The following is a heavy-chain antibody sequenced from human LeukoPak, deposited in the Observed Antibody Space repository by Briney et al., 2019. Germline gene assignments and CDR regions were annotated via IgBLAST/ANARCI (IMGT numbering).Heavy chain of an antibody. J-gene: IGHJ6*03. Sequence: PGGSLRLSCAASGFTFSSYWMHWVRQAPGKGLVWVSRIHSDGSSTTYADSVKGRFTISRDNAKNTLYLQMNSLRAEDTAVYYCARGHSSNWYGVEVDYYFYMDVWGKGTTVTVSS. CDR3: ARGHSSNWYGVEVDYYFYMDV. CDR1: GFTFSSYW. V-gene: IGHV3-74*01. D-gene: IGHD6-13*01. CDR2: IHSDGSST.